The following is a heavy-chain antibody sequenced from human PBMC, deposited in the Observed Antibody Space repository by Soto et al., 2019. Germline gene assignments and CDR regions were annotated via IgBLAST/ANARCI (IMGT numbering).Heavy chain of an antibody. Sequence: PSETLSLTCTVSGGSISSGGYYWSWIRQHPGKGLEWIGYIYYSGSTYYNPSLKSRVTISVDTSKNQFSLKLSSVTAADTAVYYCARDLRVRVGYHSGSYSPWFDPWGQGTLVTVSS. V-gene: IGHV4-31*03. CDR2: IYYSGST. CDR3: ARDLRVRVGYHSGSYSPWFDP. D-gene: IGHD1-26*01. CDR1: GGSISSGGYY. J-gene: IGHJ5*02.